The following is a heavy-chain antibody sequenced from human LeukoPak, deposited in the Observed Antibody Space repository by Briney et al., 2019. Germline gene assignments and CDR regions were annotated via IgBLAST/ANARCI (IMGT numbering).Heavy chain of an antibody. CDR3: ASRGIHGGNRPANYYYYGMDV. D-gene: IGHD4-23*01. CDR1: GGSISSYY. V-gene: IGHV4-59*08. J-gene: IGHJ6*02. Sequence: SETLSLTCTVSGGSISSYYWSWIRQPPGKGLEWIGYIYYSGSTNYNPSLKSRVTISVDTSKNQFSLKLSSVTAADTAVYYCASRGIHGGNRPANYYYYGMDVWGQGTTVTVSS. CDR2: IYYSGST.